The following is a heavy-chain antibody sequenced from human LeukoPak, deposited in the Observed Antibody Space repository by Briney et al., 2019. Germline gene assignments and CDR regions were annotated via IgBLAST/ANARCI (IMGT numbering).Heavy chain of an antibody. CDR1: GYSISSGFY. Sequence: SETLSLTCTVSGYSISSGFYWGWIRQPPGEGLEWIGSIYHTGSTYSNPSLKSRVTISVDTSKNQFSLKLSSVTAADTAVYYCARNNLHYYYMDVWGKGTTVTVSS. CDR2: IYHTGST. J-gene: IGHJ6*03. V-gene: IGHV4-38-2*02. CDR3: ARNNLHYYYMDV.